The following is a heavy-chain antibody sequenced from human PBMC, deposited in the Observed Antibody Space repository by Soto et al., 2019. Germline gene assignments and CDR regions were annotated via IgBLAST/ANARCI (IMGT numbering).Heavy chain of an antibody. J-gene: IGHJ6*02. V-gene: IGHV3-23*01. Sequence: EVQLLESGGGLVQPGGSLRLSFAASGFTFSSYAMSWVRQAPGKGLEWVSVISGSGDSTYYADSVRGRFTISRDNSKNTLYLQMNSLRAEDTAVYYWAKDRDGAAAGPTIFSGMDVCGQGTTVIVSS. CDR2: ISGSGDST. CDR3: AKDRDGAAAGPTIFSGMDV. D-gene: IGHD6-13*01. CDR1: GFTFSSYA.